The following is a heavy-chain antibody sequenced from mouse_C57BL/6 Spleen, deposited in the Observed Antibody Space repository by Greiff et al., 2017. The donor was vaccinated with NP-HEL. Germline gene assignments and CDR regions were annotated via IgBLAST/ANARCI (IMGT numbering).Heavy chain of an antibody. Sequence: QVQLQQSGPELVKPGASVTLSCKASGYTFTSYDINWVKQRPGQGLEWIGWIYPRDGSTKYNEKFKGKATLTVDTSSSTAYMELHSLTSEDSAVYFCARSYYYGSSYSFDYWGQGTTLTVSS. V-gene: IGHV1-85*01. J-gene: IGHJ2*01. CDR2: IYPRDGST. CDR1: GYTFTSYD. CDR3: ARSYYYGSSYSFDY. D-gene: IGHD1-1*01.